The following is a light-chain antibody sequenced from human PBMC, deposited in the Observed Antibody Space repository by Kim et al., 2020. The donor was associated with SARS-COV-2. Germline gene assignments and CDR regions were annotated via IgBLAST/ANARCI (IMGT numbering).Light chain of an antibody. CDR3: QKYISAPLT. V-gene: IGKV1-27*01. CDR2: DTS. J-gene: IGKJ4*01. CDR1: QDIRNY. Sequence: ASVGDRVTITCRASQDIRNYLAWYQQKPGRAPNLLIADTSTLQSGVPSRFRGRASGTEFTLTITSLQPEDVGTYYCQKYISAPLTFGGGTKVEIK.